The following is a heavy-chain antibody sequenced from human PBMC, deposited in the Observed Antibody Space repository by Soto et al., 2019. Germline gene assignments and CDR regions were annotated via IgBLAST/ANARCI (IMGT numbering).Heavy chain of an antibody. V-gene: IGHV3-7*01. J-gene: IGHJ5*02. CDR2: IKEDGSEK. CDR3: AREGEKGGDDLDP. Sequence: EVQLVESGGGLAQPGGSLRLSCAASGFTFSSYWMGWVRQAPGKGLEWVANIKEDGSEKYSVDSVRGRFTISRDNAKNLLYLQMDSLIAEDTAVYYCAREGEKGGDDLDPWGQGTLVTVSS. D-gene: IGHD2-21*01. CDR1: GFTFSSYW.